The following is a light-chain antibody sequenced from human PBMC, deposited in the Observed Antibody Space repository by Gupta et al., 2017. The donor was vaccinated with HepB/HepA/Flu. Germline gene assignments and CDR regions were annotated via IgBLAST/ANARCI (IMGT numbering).Light chain of an antibody. CDR2: GAS. Sequence: ETVMTQSPATLSVSPGERVTLSCRASQSVGTNLAWYQQKPGQAPRLLIHGASTRATGIPARFSGSGCGTDFTLNISSLQFEDFAVYSCHQYNNWPPWTFGQGTKVE. CDR3: HQYNNWPPWT. CDR1: QSVGTN. V-gene: IGKV3-15*01. J-gene: IGKJ1*01.